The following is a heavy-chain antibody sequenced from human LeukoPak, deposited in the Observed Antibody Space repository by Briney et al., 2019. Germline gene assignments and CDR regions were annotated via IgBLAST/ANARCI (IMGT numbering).Heavy chain of an antibody. CDR1: GFTFSSYW. CDR3: ASTSSSWSYNWFDP. Sequence: GGSLRLSCAASGFTFSSYWMSWVRQAPGKGLEWVANIKQDGSEKYYVDSVKGRFTISRDNAKNSLYLQMNSLRAEDTAVYYCASTSSSWSYNWFDPWGQGTLVTVSS. D-gene: IGHD6-13*01. V-gene: IGHV3-7*01. CDR2: IKQDGSEK. J-gene: IGHJ5*02.